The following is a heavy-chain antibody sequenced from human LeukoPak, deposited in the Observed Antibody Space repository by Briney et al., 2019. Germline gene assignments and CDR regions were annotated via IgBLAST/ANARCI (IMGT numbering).Heavy chain of an antibody. Sequence: GGSLRLSCAASGFTFSSYAMSWVRQAPGKGLEWVSAISGSGGSTYYADSVKGRFTISRDNSKNTLYLQMNSLRAEDTAVYYCAKCHYYYDSGGYYYFDYWGQGTLVTVSS. J-gene: IGHJ4*02. D-gene: IGHD3-22*01. CDR1: GFTFSSYA. V-gene: IGHV3-23*01. CDR2: ISGSGGST. CDR3: AKCHYYYDSGGYYYFDY.